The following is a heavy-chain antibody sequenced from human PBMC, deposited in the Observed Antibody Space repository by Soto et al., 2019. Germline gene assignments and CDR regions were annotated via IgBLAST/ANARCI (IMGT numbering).Heavy chain of an antibody. D-gene: IGHD3-16*01. CDR2: MKQDGSEK. Sequence: EVQLVESGGGLVQPGGSLRLSCVASGFTFSNYWMGWVRQAPGKGLEWVANMKQDGSEKYYLDSVKGRFTISRDNAKNSLFPQMNSLRAEDTAVYYCAGGVYELDPWGQGTLVTVSS. CDR3: AGGVYELDP. V-gene: IGHV3-7*04. CDR1: GFTFSNYW. J-gene: IGHJ5*02.